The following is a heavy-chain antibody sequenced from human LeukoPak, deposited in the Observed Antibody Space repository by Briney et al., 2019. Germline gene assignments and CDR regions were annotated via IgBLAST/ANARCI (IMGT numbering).Heavy chain of an antibody. CDR1: GYTFTSYD. CDR3: ARGVQQQLVFGLCRRWFDP. D-gene: IGHD6-13*01. Sequence: ASVKVSCKAAGYTFTSYDINWVRQATGQGLEWMGWMNPNSGNAGYAQKFQGRVTMTRNTSITTAYMELNSLTSEDTAVYYCARGVQQQLVFGLCRRWFDPWGQGTLVTVSS. CDR2: MNPNSGNA. J-gene: IGHJ5*02. V-gene: IGHV1-8*01.